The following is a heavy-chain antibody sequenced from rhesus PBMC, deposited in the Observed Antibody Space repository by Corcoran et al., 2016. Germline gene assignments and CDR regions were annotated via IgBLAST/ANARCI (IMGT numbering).Heavy chain of an antibody. Sequence: EVQLVQSGAAVKRPGESLQISWKPPGYSFTSYWISWLRPMPGKGLEWMGAIDPSDSDTRYSPSFQGQVTISADKSISTAYLQWSSLKASDTATYYCAKYYGSSLVNRFDVWGPGVLVTVSS. CDR2: IDPSDSDT. J-gene: IGHJ5-1*01. CDR3: AKYYGSSLVNRFDV. CDR1: GYSFTSYW. D-gene: IGHD4-29*01. V-gene: IGHV5-20*02.